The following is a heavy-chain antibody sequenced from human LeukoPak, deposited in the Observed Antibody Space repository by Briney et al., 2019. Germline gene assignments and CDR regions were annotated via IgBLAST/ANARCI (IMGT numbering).Heavy chain of an antibody. CDR2: ISAYNGNT. Sequence: VASVNVSCKASGYTFTSYGISWVRQAPGQGLEWMGWISAYNGNTNYAQKLQGGVTMTTDTSTSTAYMELRSLRSDDTAVYYCARENVLRYFDWLLASAPTHDYFDYWGQGTLVTVS. CDR3: ARENVLRYFDWLLASAPTHDYFDY. V-gene: IGHV1-18*01. CDR1: GYTFTSYG. D-gene: IGHD3-9*01. J-gene: IGHJ4*02.